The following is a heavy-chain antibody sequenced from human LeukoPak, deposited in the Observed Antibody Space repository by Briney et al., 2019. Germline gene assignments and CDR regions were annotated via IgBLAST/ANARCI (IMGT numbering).Heavy chain of an antibody. Sequence: SETLSLTCALYGGSFSGYYWSWIRQPPGKGLEWIGEINHSGSTNYNPSLKSRVTISVDTSKNQFSLKLSSVTAADTAVYYCASSPASSTSFLDYWGQGTLVTVSS. D-gene: IGHD2-2*01. CDR1: GGSFSGYY. J-gene: IGHJ4*02. CDR2: INHSGST. V-gene: IGHV4-34*01. CDR3: ASSPASSTSFLDY.